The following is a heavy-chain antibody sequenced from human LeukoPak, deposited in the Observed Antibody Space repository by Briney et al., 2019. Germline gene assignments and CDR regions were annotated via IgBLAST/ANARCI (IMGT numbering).Heavy chain of an antibody. J-gene: IGHJ6*02. V-gene: IGHV4-34*01. Sequence: PSETLSLTCAVYGGSFSGYYWSWTRQPPGKGLEWIGEINHSGSTNYNPSLKSRVTISVDTSKNQFSLKLSSVTAADTAVYYCASLPKPVVPAARRYYYGMDVWGQGTTVTVSS. CDR1: GGSFSGYY. CDR3: ASLPKPVVPAARRYYYGMDV. D-gene: IGHD2-2*01. CDR2: INHSGST.